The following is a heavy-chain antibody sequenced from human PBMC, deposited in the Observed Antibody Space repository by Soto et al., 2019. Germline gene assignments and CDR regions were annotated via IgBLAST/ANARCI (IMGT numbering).Heavy chain of an antibody. CDR1: GYTFTSDY. CDR3: ARAEGRVFYFAY. CDR2: ITPSSGST. Sequence: HVQLVQSGAEVKKPGASVKVSCSTSGYTFTSDYMHWVRQAPGHGLEWMGIITPSSGSTTYAQKFQGRVGLTRGPSPRTVYMQLSSLRSEDTAVYYCARAEGRVFYFAYWGQGTLVLVSS. J-gene: IGHJ4*02. V-gene: IGHV1-46*01.